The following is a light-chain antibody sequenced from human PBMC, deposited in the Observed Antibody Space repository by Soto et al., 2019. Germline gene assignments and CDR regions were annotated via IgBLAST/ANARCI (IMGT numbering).Light chain of an antibody. CDR2: GAS. CDR1: QSVSSSY. V-gene: IGKV3-20*01. Sequence: EIVLTQSPGTLSLSPGERATLSCRASQSVSSSYLAWYQQKPGQAPRLLIYGASTRATGVPARFSGGGSGTEFTRTITSLQSEDFAIDFCQKYGISPGTFGQGTKVDMK. CDR3: QKYGISPGT. J-gene: IGKJ1*01.